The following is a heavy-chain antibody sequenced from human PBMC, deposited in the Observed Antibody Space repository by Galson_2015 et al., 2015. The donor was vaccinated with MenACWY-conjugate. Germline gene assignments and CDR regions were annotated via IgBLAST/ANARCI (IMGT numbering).Heavy chain of an antibody. CDR2: IGNSGGST. Sequence: SLRLSCAASGFTFNNYAMNWVRQVPGKGLEWVSVIGNSGGSTSYADSVKGRFTISRDNSKNTLYLQMNSLRAEDTALYYCAKDFTWDVTSTWSGLDVWGQGTTVTVSS. V-gene: IGHV3-23*01. CDR3: AKDFTWDVTSTWSGLDV. D-gene: IGHD1-26*01. CDR1: GFTFNNYA. J-gene: IGHJ6*02.